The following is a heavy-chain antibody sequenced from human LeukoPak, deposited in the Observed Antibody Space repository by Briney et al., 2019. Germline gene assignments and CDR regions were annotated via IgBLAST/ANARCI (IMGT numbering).Heavy chain of an antibody. CDR3: TLRNYYYYGMDV. CDR2: IRSKANSYAT. Sequence: CAXSGXTFSGSAMHWVRQASGKGLEWVGRIRSKANSYATAYAASVKGRFTISRDDSKNTAYLQMNSLKTEDTAVYYCTLRNYYYYGMDVWGQGTTVTVSS. CDR1: GXTFSGSA. V-gene: IGHV3-73*01. J-gene: IGHJ6*02.